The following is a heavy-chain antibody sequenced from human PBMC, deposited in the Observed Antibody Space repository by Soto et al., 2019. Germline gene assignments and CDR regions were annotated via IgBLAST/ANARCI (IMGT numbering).Heavy chain of an antibody. Sequence: SETLSLTCAVYGGSFSGYYWSWIRQPPGKGLEWIGEINHSGSTNYNPSLKSRVTISVDTSKNQFSLKLSSVTAADTAVYYCARGYARNFDYWGQGTLVTVSS. J-gene: IGHJ4*02. CDR2: INHSGST. V-gene: IGHV4-34*01. D-gene: IGHD2-2*01. CDR1: GGSFSGYY. CDR3: ARGYARNFDY.